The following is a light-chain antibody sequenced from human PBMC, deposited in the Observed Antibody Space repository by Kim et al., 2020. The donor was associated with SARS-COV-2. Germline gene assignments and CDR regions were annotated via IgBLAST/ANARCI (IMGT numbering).Light chain of an antibody. CDR2: DAS. J-gene: IGKJ3*01. V-gene: IGKV3-11*01. Sequence: WSPGERATLSCRTSQSVSNYLAWYQHKPGQAPRLLIYDASNRATGIPARFSGSGSGTDFTLTISSLEPEDVAVYYCQHRSNWLFTFGPGTKVDIK. CDR1: QSVSNY. CDR3: QHRSNWLFT.